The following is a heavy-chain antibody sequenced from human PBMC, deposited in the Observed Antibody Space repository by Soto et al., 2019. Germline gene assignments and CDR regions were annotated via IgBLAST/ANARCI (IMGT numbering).Heavy chain of an antibody. J-gene: IGHJ4*02. CDR1: GYSFTAYW. CDR3: TRRASSSFYHFDF. V-gene: IGHV5-10-1*01. Sequence: ESLKISCQASGYSFTAYWITWVRQMPGKGLEWMATIDPSDSYVDYSPSFRGHVTFSVDRSITTVYLQWNSLKASDSAMYFCTRRASSSFYHFDFWGQGALVTVSS. D-gene: IGHD2-2*01. CDR2: IDPSDSYV.